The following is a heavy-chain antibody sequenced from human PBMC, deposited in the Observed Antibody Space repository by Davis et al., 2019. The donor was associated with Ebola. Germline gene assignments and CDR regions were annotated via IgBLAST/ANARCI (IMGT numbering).Heavy chain of an antibody. CDR1: GGSFSGYY. Sequence: SETLSLTCAVYGGSFSGYYWSWIRQPPGKGLEWIGEINHSGSTNYNPSLKRRVTTSVDTSKNQFSLKLSSVTAADTAVYYCARAPTIYYYYGMDVWGQGTTVTVSS. D-gene: IGHD2-2*01. V-gene: IGHV4-34*01. CDR3: ARAPTIYYYYGMDV. J-gene: IGHJ6*02. CDR2: INHSGST.